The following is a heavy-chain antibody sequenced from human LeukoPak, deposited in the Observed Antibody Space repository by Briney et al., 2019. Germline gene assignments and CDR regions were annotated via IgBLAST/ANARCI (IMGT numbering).Heavy chain of an antibody. CDR2: IYYSGST. CDR1: GDSISSSSYY. J-gene: IGHJ5*02. Sequence: SETLSLTCTVSGDSISSSSYYWGWIRQPPGKGLEWIGSIYYSGSTYYNPSLKSRVTISVDTSKNQFSLKLSSVTAADTAVYYCARRGVVAPYNWFDPWGQGTLVTVSS. D-gene: IGHD3-22*01. V-gene: IGHV4-39*01. CDR3: ARRGVVAPYNWFDP.